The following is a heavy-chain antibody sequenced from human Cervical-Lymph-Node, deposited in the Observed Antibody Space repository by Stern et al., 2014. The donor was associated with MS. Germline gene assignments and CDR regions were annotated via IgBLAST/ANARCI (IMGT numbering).Heavy chain of an antibody. Sequence: QVQLMQSGSELKKPGASVKVSCKAYGYTFTTYAMNWVRQAPGQGLEWMGWIHTDTGRPTYAQGFTARFVFSLDTSVNVAYLQINNLQAEDTAVYYCARFYVERGATNSPDDYVSYGMDVWGQGTTVIVSS. CDR3: ARFYVERGATNSPDDYVSYGMDV. CDR1: GYTFTTYA. J-gene: IGHJ6*02. CDR2: IHTDTGRP. V-gene: IGHV7-4-1*04. D-gene: IGHD3-10*02.